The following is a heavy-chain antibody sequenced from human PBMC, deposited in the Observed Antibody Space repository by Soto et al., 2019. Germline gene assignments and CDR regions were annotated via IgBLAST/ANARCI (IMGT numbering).Heavy chain of an antibody. CDR1: GYSFASYW. Sequence: PGESLKISCKGSGYSFASYWIGWVRQIPGKGLEWMGIIYPGDSDTKYSPSFQGQVTMSVDKSISTAYLQWSSLKASDTAIYHCARHRYNRGPTDNDMDVWGQGTTVTVSS. J-gene: IGHJ6*02. D-gene: IGHD1-1*01. CDR3: ARHRYNRGPTDNDMDV. V-gene: IGHV5-51*01. CDR2: IYPGDSDT.